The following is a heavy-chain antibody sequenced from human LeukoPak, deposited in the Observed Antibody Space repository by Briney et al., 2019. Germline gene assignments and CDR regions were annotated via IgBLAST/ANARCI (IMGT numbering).Heavy chain of an antibody. CDR3: ARPGSGDGDNPLDY. D-gene: IGHD5-24*01. CDR2: IYAGDSDT. J-gene: IGHJ4*02. V-gene: IGHV5-51*01. CDR1: GYSFTSYW. Sequence: GESLKISWKGSGYSFTSYWSGWVRQIPGKGLEWMRIIYAGDSDTRYTPSFQGQVTISADKSINTAYLQWSSLKASDTAMYYCARPGSGDGDNPLDYWGQGTLVTVSS.